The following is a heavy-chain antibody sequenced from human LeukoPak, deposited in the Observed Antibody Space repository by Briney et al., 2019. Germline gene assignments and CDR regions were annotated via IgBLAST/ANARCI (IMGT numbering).Heavy chain of an antibody. CDR3: ARDVLSIVGAVGYFDY. J-gene: IGHJ4*02. CDR1: GYTFTSYF. CDR2: INPSGSTT. V-gene: IGHV1-46*01. D-gene: IGHD1-26*01. Sequence: GASVKVSCKASGYTFTSYFMHWVRQAPGQGLEWLGMINPSGSTTTYAQKFQGRVTITADESTSTAYMELSSLRSEDTAVYYCARDVLSIVGAVGYFDYWGQGTLVTVSS.